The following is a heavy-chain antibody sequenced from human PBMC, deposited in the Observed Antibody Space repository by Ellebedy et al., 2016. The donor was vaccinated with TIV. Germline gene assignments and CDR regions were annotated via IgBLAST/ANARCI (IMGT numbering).Heavy chain of an antibody. CDR3: VRSLEGITSGGSYFGTSDTFDF. V-gene: IGHV2-5*02. CDR2: IYWDDDK. D-gene: IGHD1-26*01. CDR1: GFSLTTSGVG. J-gene: IGHJ3*01. Sequence: SGPTLVXPTQTLTLTCTFSGFSLTTSGVGVGWIRQPPGKALEWLALIYWDDDKRYNPSLKSRLTISKDTSQKQVVLTMTTMDPVDTATYYCVRSLEGITSGGSYFGTSDTFDFWGQGTMVTVSS.